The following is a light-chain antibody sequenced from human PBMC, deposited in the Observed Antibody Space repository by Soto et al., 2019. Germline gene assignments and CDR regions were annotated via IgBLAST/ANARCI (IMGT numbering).Light chain of an antibody. V-gene: IGLV1-40*01. CDR3: QSYDTNLSGVI. CDR1: SSNIGAGYD. J-gene: IGLJ2*01. CDR2: VNT. Sequence: QSSLTQPPSLSGAPGQRVTISCTGSSSNIGAGYDVHWYQQLPGTAPKLLIYVNTNRPSGVPDRFSGSKSGTSASLAIAGLQAEDEAEYYCQSYDTNLSGVIFGGGTKLTVL.